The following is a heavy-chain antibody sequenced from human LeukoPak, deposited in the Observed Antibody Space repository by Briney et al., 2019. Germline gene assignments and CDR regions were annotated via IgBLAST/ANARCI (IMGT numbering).Heavy chain of an antibody. V-gene: IGHV4-34*01. J-gene: IGHJ4*02. Sequence: SETLSLTCAVYGGPFSGYYWSWIRQPPGKGLEWIGEINHSGSTNYNPSLKSRVTISVDTSKNQFSLKLSSVTAADTAVYYCARVGGSGSLRTFDYWGQGTLVTVSS. CDR1: GGPFSGYY. CDR2: INHSGST. CDR3: ARVGGSGSLRTFDY. D-gene: IGHD3-10*01.